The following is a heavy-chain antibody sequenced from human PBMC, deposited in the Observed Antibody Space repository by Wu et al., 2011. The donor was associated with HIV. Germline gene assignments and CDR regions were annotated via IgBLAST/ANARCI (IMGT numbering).Heavy chain of an antibody. Sequence: QVQLVQSGAEVRRPGSSVKVSCKASGGTFSKKAVNWVRQAPGQGLEWMGGIIPIFGTANYAQKFQGRVTITSDQSTRTVYMELSRLRSEDTAVYYCARAASAAGGDYWGQGTLVTVSS. D-gene: IGHD2-15*01. CDR1: GGTFSKKA. CDR2: IIPIFGTA. J-gene: IGHJ4*02. CDR3: ARAASAAGGDY. V-gene: IGHV1-69*01.